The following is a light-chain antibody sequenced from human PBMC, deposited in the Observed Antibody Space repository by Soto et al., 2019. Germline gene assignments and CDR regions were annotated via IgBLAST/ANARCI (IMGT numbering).Light chain of an antibody. V-gene: IGKV3-15*01. CDR2: GAS. J-gene: IGKJ4*01. CDR1: QSVSTN. CDR3: QQYNSYSPLT. Sequence: EIVMTQSPATLSVSPGERVTLSCMAGQSVSTNLAWYQHKPGQVPRLLISGASTRATGIPARFSGSGSGTEFTLTISSLQSEDFATYYCQQYNSYSPLTFGGGTKVDIK.